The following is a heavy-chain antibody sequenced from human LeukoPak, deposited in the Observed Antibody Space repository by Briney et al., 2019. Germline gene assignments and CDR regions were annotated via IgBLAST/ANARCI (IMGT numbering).Heavy chain of an antibody. Sequence: ASVKVSCKASGYTFTSYYMHWVRQAPGQGLEWMGIINPSAGSTSYARKFQGRVTMTRDTSTSTVYTELSSLRSEDTAVYYCARDRTIAAHTQSDYWGQGTLVTVSS. CDR1: GYTFTSYY. V-gene: IGHV1-46*01. CDR2: INPSAGST. CDR3: ARDRTIAAHTQSDY. J-gene: IGHJ4*02. D-gene: IGHD6-6*01.